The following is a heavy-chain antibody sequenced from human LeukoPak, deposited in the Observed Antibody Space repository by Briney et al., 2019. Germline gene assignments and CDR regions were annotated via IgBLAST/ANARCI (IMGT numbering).Heavy chain of an antibody. D-gene: IGHD2-2*03. V-gene: IGHV4-34*01. Sequence: SESLSLTCAVYGSSFSGNYWTWIRQPPGKGLEWIGEINHSGSTNYNTSLKSRVTIAVDTSKNQFSLKLNSVTAADTAVYYCASPGYCSRTSCLIRFDPWGQGTLVTVSS. CDR2: INHSGST. CDR3: ASPGYCSRTSCLIRFDP. CDR1: GSSFSGNY. J-gene: IGHJ5*02.